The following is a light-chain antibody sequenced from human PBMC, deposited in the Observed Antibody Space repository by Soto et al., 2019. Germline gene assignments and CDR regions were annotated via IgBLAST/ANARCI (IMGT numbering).Light chain of an antibody. CDR2: VNSDGSH. V-gene: IGLV4-69*01. Sequence: QPVLTQSPSASASLGASVKLTCTLSSGHSSYAIAWHQQQPEKGPRYLMKVNSDGSHSKGDGILDRFSGSSSGAERYLTISSLQSEDEADYYCQTWGAGIRVFGGGTKLTVL. CDR1: SGHSSYA. J-gene: IGLJ3*02. CDR3: QTWGAGIRV.